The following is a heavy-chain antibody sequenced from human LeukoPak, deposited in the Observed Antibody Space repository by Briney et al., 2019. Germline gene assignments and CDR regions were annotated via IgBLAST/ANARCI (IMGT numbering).Heavy chain of an antibody. V-gene: IGHV3-21*01. CDR2: TDSSSSYI. CDR1: GFSSSAHT. D-gene: IGHD6-19*01. J-gene: IGHJ5*02. CDR3: AREGQGAWYWFDL. Sequence: GGSLRLSCEASGFSSSAHTMNWVRQAPGKGLEWVSSTDSSSSYIYYADSMKGRFSISRDNAKNSLYLQMSSLRAEDTAVYYCAREGQGAWYWFDLWGQGTLVTVSS.